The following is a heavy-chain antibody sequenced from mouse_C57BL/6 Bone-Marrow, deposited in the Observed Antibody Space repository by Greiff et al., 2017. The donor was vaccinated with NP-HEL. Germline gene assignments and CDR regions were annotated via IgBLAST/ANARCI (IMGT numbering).Heavy chain of an antibody. CDR3: AKEGTTVVADWYFDV. CDR1: GFSLTSYG. J-gene: IGHJ1*03. D-gene: IGHD1-1*01. Sequence: QVQLQQSGPGLVQPSQSLSITCTVCGFSLTSYGVHWVRQPPGKGPEWLGVIWSGGSTDYNAAFISRLSISKDNSKSQVFFKMNSLQADDTAIYYCAKEGTTVVADWYFDVWGTGTTVTVSS. V-gene: IGHV2-4*01. CDR2: IWSGGST.